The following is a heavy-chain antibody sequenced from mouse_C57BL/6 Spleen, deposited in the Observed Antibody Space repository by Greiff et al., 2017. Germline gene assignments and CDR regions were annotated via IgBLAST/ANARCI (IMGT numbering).Heavy chain of an antibody. V-gene: IGHV1-42*01. CDR1: GYSFTGYY. J-gene: IGHJ4*01. CDR2: INPSTGGT. CDR3: ARGESMDY. Sequence: VQLKHSGPELVKPGASVKISCKASGYSFTGYYMNWVKQSPEKSLEWIGEINPSTGGTTYNQKFKAKATLTVDKSSSTAYMQLKSLTSEDSAVYYCARGESMDYWGQGTSVTVSS.